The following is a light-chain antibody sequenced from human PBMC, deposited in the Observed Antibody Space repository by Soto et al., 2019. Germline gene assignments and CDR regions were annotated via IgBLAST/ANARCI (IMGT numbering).Light chain of an antibody. J-gene: IGKJ1*01. V-gene: IGKV3-20*01. CDR3: QQYTT. CDR1: QGVAGSY. CDR2: GAS. Sequence: EIVLTQSPGTLSLSPGERGTLSCRASQGVAGSYLAWYQQTRGQAPRLLVYGASSTATGLPDRFSGSGSGTAVTLTISRLEPEDFAVYYCQQYTTFGQGTKV.